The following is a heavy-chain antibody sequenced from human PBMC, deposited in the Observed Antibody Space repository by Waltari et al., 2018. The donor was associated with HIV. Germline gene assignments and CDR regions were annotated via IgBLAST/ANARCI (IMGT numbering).Heavy chain of an antibody. CDR2: INPNSGGT. V-gene: IGHV1-2*02. CDR1: VYTLSDNY. D-gene: IGHD3-16*01. CDR3: ARVPQGRLGELSTYYFDY. Sequence: VPLVHSGAVVTNPGASLKISCTTSVYTLSDNYVHWDPQATGQGPEWMGWINPNSGGTNYAQRFQDRVTLTRDTHISTVFMDLSRLASDDTAVYYCARVPQGRLGELSTYYFDYWGQGSLVIVSS. J-gene: IGHJ4*02.